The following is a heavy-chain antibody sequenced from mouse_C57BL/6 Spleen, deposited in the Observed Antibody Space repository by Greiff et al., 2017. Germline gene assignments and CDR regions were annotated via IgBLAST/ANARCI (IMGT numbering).Heavy chain of an antibody. Sequence: VQLVESGPGLVQPSQSLSITCTVSGFSLTSYGVPWVRQSPGKGLEWLGVIWSGGSTDYNAAFISRLGISKDNAKSQVFFNMNSLHSEDTAIYSLSRDWYDAMDYWGQGTSVTVSS. CDR2: IWSGGST. CDR1: GFSLTSYG. V-gene: IGHV2-2*01. J-gene: IGHJ4*01. D-gene: IGHD4-1*01. CDR3: SRDWYDAMDY.